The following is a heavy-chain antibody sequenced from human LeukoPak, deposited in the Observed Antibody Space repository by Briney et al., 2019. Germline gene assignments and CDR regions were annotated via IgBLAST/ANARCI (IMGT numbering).Heavy chain of an antibody. CDR2: IYHSGST. CDR1: GGSISSSNW. V-gene: IGHV4-4*02. Sequence: SETLSPTLAVSGGSISSSNWWSWVRQPPGKGLEWIGEIYHSGSTNYNPSLKSRVTISVDKSKNQFSLKLSSVTAADTAVYYCAGGAVSSSWSDYWGQGTLVTVSS. J-gene: IGHJ4*02. CDR3: AGGAVSSSWSDY. D-gene: IGHD6-13*01.